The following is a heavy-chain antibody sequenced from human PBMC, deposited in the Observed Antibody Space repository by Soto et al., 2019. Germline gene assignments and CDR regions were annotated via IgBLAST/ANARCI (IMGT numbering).Heavy chain of an antibody. CDR3: ARVTMVIRDSDHFRLDV. J-gene: IGHJ6*04. Sequence: SETLSLTCLVSGFPISSPYSWGWIRQPPGKGLEWIGSISHTGTTSYSPSLTSRVSISVDTSKNQVSLKLTSVTAADTAVYFCARVTMVIRDSDHFRLDVWGNGTKVTVSS. CDR2: ISHTGTT. V-gene: IGHV4-38-2*02. D-gene: IGHD4-17*01. CDR1: GFPISSPYS.